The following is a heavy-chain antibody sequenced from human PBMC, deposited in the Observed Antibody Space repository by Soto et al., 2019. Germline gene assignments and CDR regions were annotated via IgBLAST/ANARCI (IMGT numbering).Heavy chain of an antibody. Sequence: SETLSLTCTVSGGSISSYYWSWIRQPPGKGLEWIGYIYYSGSTNYNPSLKSRVTISVDTSKNQFSLKLSSVTAADTAVYYCARGPLVYDYIWGSYPPLFDYWGQGTLVTV. CDR3: ARGPLVYDYIWGSYPPLFDY. D-gene: IGHD3-16*02. J-gene: IGHJ4*02. CDR1: GGSISSYY. CDR2: IYYSGST. V-gene: IGHV4-59*01.